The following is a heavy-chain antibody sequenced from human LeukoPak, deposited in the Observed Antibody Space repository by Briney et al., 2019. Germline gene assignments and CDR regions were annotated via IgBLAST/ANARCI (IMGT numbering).Heavy chain of an antibody. CDR2: ISAYNGNT. CDR1: GYSFTRFG. Sequence: GASVKVSCKASGYSFTRFGISWVRQAPGQGLEWMGWISAYNGNTNYAQKLQGRVTMTTDTSTSTAYMELRSLRSEDTAVYYCARVDGLREGSSWPDYWGQGTLVTVSS. D-gene: IGHD6-13*01. J-gene: IGHJ4*02. V-gene: IGHV1-18*01. CDR3: ARVDGLREGSSWPDY.